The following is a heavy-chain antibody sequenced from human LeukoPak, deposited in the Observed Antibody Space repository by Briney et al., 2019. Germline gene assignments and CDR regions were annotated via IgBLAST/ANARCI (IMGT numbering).Heavy chain of an antibody. Sequence: PSQTLTLTCAVSGRSLNRDACSGLCHPQPPGKGLVWIGYIYHSGCTYYNPSLKSRVTISVDRSKNQFSLKLSSVTAADTAVYYCARAVDTAMVKWGQGTLVTVSS. V-gene: IGHV4-30-2*01. D-gene: IGHD5-18*01. CDR1: GRSLNRDACS. CDR2: IYHSGCT. CDR3: ARAVDTAMVK. J-gene: IGHJ4*02.